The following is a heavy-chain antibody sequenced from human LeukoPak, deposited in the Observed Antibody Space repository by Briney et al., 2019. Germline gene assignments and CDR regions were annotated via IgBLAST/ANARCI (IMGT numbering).Heavy chain of an antibody. V-gene: IGHV4-59*01. CDR2: IYYSGST. J-gene: IGHJ5*02. Sequence: PSETLSLTCTVSGGSISSYYWSWIRQPPGKGLEWIGYIYYSGSTNYNPSLKSRVTISVDTSKNQFSLKLSSVTAADTAVYYCARDPGMILTGPHNWFDPWGQGTLVTVSS. D-gene: IGHD3-9*01. CDR1: GGSISSYY. CDR3: ARDPGMILTGPHNWFDP.